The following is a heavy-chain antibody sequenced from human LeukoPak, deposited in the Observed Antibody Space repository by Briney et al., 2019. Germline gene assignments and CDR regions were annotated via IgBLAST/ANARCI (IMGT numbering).Heavy chain of an antibody. CDR3: ARGLGSWLNGYYFDY. D-gene: IGHD6-13*01. J-gene: IGHJ4*02. Sequence: EASVTVSCKASGYTFTSYGISWVRQAPGQGLEWMGWISAYNGNTNYAQKLQGRVTMTTDTSTSTAYMELRSLRSDDTAVYYCARGLGSWLNGYYFDYWGQGTLVTVSS. V-gene: IGHV1-18*01. CDR1: GYTFTSYG. CDR2: ISAYNGNT.